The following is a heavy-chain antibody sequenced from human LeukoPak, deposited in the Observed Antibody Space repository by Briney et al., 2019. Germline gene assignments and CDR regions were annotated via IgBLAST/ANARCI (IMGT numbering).Heavy chain of an antibody. CDR2: ISRSGSTR. D-gene: IGHD3-22*01. Sequence: GGSLRLPCAASGFTFSNDAMTWVRQAPGKGLKWVSHISRSGSTRYYADSLKGRFTISRDSAKNSLYLQMNSLRAEDTAVYYCARTAYYYDSSGYDDAFDIWGQGTMVTVSS. CDR3: ARTAYYYDSSGYDDAFDI. V-gene: IGHV3-11*01. CDR1: GFTFSNDA. J-gene: IGHJ3*02.